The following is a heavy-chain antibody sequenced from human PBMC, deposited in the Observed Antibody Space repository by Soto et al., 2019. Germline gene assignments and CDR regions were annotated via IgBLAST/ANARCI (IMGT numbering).Heavy chain of an antibody. Sequence: GGSLRLSCAASGCTFSSYAMSWVRQAPGKGLEWVSAISGSGGSTYYADSVKGRFTISRDNSRNTLYLQMNSLRAEDTAVYYCAKDKRYCSGGSCPPPTDAFDIWGQGTMVTVSS. D-gene: IGHD2-15*01. J-gene: IGHJ3*02. CDR3: AKDKRYCSGGSCPPPTDAFDI. V-gene: IGHV3-23*01. CDR1: GCTFSSYA. CDR2: ISGSGGST.